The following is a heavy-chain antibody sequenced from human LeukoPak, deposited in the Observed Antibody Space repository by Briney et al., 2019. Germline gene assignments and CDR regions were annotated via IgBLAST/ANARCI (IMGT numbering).Heavy chain of an antibody. Sequence: GGSLRLSCAASGFTFSCYGMHWVRQAPGKGLEWVAVIWYDGSNKYYADSVKGRFTISRDNSKNTLYLQMNSLRAEDTAVYYCAKNAYYYDSSGYSEYYYYYYGMDVWGQGTTVTVSS. CDR3: AKNAYYYDSSGYSEYYYYYYGMDV. J-gene: IGHJ6*02. D-gene: IGHD3-22*01. V-gene: IGHV3-33*06. CDR2: IWYDGSNK. CDR1: GFTFSCYG.